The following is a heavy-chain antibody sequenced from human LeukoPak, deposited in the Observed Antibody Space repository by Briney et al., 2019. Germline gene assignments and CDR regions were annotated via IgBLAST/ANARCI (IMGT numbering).Heavy chain of an antibody. V-gene: IGHV3-23*01. CDR2: ISGSGGST. J-gene: IGHJ4*02. CDR1: GFTFSSYA. Sequence: SGGSLRLSCAASGFTFSSYAMSWVRQAPGKGLEWVSAISGSGGSTYYADSVKGRFTISRDNSKNTLYLQMNSLRAEDTAVYYCAKDRTTMIVVDASDYWGQGTLVTVSS. CDR3: AKDRTTMIVVDASDY. D-gene: IGHD3-22*01.